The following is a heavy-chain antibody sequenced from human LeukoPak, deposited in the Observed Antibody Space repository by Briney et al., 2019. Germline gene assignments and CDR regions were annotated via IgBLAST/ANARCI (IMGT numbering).Heavy chain of an antibody. J-gene: IGHJ4*02. CDR2: IYYSGST. CDR3: ARARRGGWYYFDY. CDR1: GGSIRNDNYY. V-gene: IGHV4-39*06. D-gene: IGHD2-15*01. Sequence: SETLSLTCTGSGGSIRNDNYYWGLIRQPPGKGREWIGSIYYSGSTYSNPSLKSRVTISVATSKTQFPLKLRSVTAADTAVYYCARARRGGWYYFDYWGQGTLVTVSS.